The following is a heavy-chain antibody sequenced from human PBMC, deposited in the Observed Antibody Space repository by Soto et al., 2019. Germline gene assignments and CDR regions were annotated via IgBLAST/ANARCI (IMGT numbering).Heavy chain of an antibody. CDR3: ARHEAMVRGVITYYYYGMDV. V-gene: IGHV1-18*01. CDR1: GYTFTSYG. Sequence: ASVKVSCKASGYTFTSYGISWVRQAPGQGLEWMGWISAYNGNTNYAQKLQGRVTMTTDTSTSTAYMELRSLRSDDTAVHYCARHEAMVRGVITYYYYGMDVWGQGTTVTVSS. CDR2: ISAYNGNT. D-gene: IGHD3-10*01. J-gene: IGHJ6*02.